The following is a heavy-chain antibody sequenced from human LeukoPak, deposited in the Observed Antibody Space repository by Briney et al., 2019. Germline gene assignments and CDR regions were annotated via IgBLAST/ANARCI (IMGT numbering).Heavy chain of an antibody. Sequence: PGGSLRLSCAASGLTFSSYGMHWARQAPGKGLEWVAVISYDGSNKYYADSVKGRFTISRDNSKNTLYLRMNSLRAEDTAVYYCAKDYDILTGYYFDYWGQRTLVTVSS. D-gene: IGHD3-9*01. V-gene: IGHV3-30*18. CDR1: GLTFSSYG. CDR2: ISYDGSNK. J-gene: IGHJ4*02. CDR3: AKDYDILTGYYFDY.